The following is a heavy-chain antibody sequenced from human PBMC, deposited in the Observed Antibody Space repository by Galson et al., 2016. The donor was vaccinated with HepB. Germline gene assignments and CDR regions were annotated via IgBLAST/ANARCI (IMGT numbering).Heavy chain of an antibody. Sequence: SLRLSCAASGFTFDDYAMHWVRQPPGKGLEWVSSINWNGGIVHYADSVKGRFSISRDNAKKSLFLQMNSLRPEDTALYYCAKDILEWQHPGRDNFDYIMDVWGQGTTVTVSS. CDR3: AKDILEWQHPGRDNFDYIMDV. V-gene: IGHV3-9*01. D-gene: IGHD3-3*01. J-gene: IGHJ6*02. CDR1: GFTFDDYA. CDR2: INWNGGIV.